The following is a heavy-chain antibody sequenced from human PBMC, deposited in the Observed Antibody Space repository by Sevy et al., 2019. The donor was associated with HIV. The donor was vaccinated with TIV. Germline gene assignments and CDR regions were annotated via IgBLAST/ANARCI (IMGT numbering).Heavy chain of an antibody. Sequence: GGSLRLSCAASGFTFSSYAMSWVRQAPGKGLEWVSSISSSSSYIYYADSVKGRFTISRDNAKNSLYLQMNSLRAEDTAVYYCARVAYSYRYYFDYWGQGTLVTVSS. CDR3: ARVAYSYRYYFDY. V-gene: IGHV3-21*01. D-gene: IGHD5-18*01. CDR1: GFTFSSYA. CDR2: ISSSSSYI. J-gene: IGHJ4*02.